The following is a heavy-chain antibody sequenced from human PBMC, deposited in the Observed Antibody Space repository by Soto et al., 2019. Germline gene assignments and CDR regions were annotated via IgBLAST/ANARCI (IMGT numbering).Heavy chain of an antibody. CDR2: ISGSGGAT. D-gene: IGHD5-18*01. J-gene: IGHJ6*02. V-gene: IGHV3-23*01. CDR3: AQCRALGTGFGYGNYYGMDV. CDR1: GFTFSSFA. Sequence: EEQLLESGGGLVQPGGSLRLSCETSGFTFSSFAMSWVRQAPGKGLEWVSSISGSGGATYYADSVRGRYTISRDNSKNTLFLQMGGLTADDTAVYYCAQCRALGTGFGYGNYYGMDVWGHGTTVTVSS.